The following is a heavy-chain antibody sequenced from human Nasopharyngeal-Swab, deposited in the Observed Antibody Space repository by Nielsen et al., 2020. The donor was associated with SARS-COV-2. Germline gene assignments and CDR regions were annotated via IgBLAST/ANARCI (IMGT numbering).Heavy chain of an antibody. CDR1: GYRFTSYW. D-gene: IGHD1-26*01. Sequence: KVSCKGFGYRFTSYWIGWVRQMPGKGLEWMGIIYPGDSETRYSPSFQGQVTISADKSISTAYLQWSSLKASDTAVYYCARPLWSYADHFDYWGQGTLVTVSS. CDR2: IYPGDSET. J-gene: IGHJ4*02. CDR3: ARPLWSYADHFDY. V-gene: IGHV5-51*01.